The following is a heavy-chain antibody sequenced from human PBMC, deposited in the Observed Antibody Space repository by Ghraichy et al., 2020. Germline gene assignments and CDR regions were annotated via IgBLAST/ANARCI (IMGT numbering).Heavy chain of an antibody. CDR2: IIPVFGTS. Sequence: TYAINWVRQAPGQGLQWMGGIIPVFGTSNYAQKFQGRVRITADESTTTAYMELNSLRSEDTAVYYCAAERDYYGSGSYYQIDYWGQGTLVTVSS. CDR1: TYA. D-gene: IGHD3-10*01. J-gene: IGHJ4*02. V-gene: IGHV1-69*01. CDR3: AAERDYYGSGSYYQIDY.